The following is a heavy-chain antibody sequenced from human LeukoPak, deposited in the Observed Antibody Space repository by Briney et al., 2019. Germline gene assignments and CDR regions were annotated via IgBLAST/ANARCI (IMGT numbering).Heavy chain of an antibody. CDR2: ISYDGSNK. J-gene: IGHJ4*02. Sequence: PGGSLRLSCAASGFTFSSYGMHWVRQAPGKGLEWVAVISYDGSNKYYADSVKGRFTISRDDSKNTLYLQMNSLTTEDTAVYFCAHRDTSMVRVDYWGQGTLVTVSS. D-gene: IGHD5-18*01. V-gene: IGHV3-30*03. CDR3: AHRDTSMVRVDY. CDR1: GFTFSSYG.